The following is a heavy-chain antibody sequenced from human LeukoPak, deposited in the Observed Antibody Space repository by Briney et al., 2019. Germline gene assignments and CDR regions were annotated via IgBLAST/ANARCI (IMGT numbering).Heavy chain of an antibody. V-gene: IGHV1-18*01. CDR1: GYTFTNFG. CDR2: ISSYNGDT. Sequence: ASVKVSCKASGYTFTNFGISWVRQAPGQGLEWIGWISSYNGDTNYAQKFQGRVTVTTDTSTSTAFMELRSLRFDDTAIYYCARDDYRMSWRVTIFPAFDPWGQGTLVTVS. J-gene: IGHJ5*02. CDR3: ARDDYRMSWRVTIFPAFDP. D-gene: IGHD3-3*01.